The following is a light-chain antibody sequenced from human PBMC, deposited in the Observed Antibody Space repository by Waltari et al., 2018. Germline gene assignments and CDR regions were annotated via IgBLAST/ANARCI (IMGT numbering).Light chain of an antibody. CDR3: QVWVSGGDFWV. CDR2: DDT. J-gene: IGLJ3*02. V-gene: IGLV3-21*03. CDR1: NIADRS. Sequence: YVLTQTPSVSVAPGKTAKITCGGDNIADRSVHWYQQKPGQAPVLVVYDDTDRPSGIPGRFSGSNPANPGDTATLTISSVDVGDEADYYCQVWVSGGDFWVFGGGTKLTVL.